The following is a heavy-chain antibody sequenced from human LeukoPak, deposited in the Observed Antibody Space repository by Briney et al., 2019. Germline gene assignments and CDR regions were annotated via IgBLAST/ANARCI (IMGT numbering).Heavy chain of an antibody. J-gene: IGHJ4*02. CDR1: GGSISSSSYY. V-gene: IGHV4-39*01. CDR3: ARLAVMVQGVIPPNFDY. CDR2: TYYSGSP. D-gene: IGHD3-10*01. Sequence: PSETLSLTCTVSGGSISSSSYYWGWIRQPPGKGLEWIGSTYYSGSPYYNPSLKSRVTISVDTSKNQFSLKLSSVPAADTAVYYCARLAVMVQGVIPPNFDYWGQGTLVTVSS.